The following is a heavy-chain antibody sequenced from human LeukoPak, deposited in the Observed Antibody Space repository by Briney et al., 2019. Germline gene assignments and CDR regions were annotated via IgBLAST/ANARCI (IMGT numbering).Heavy chain of an antibody. CDR2: ISYDGGNK. V-gene: IGHV3-30*18. D-gene: IGHD2-2*01. CDR1: GFTFSSYG. J-gene: IGHJ6*02. CDR3: AKDLSDIVVVPAAIHYYYGMDV. Sequence: HTGRSLRLSCAASGFTFSSYGMHWVRQAPGKGLEWVAVISYDGGNKYYADSVKGRFTISRDNSKNTLYLQMNSLRAEDTAVYYCAKDLSDIVVVPAAIHYYYGMDVWGQGTTVTVSS.